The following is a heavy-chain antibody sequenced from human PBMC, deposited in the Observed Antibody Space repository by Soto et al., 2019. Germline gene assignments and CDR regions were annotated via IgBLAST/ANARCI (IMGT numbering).Heavy chain of an antibody. D-gene: IGHD6-19*01. CDR3: ARKQGIAVAGTRVWFDP. CDR2: IYRDDDK. CDR1: GFSLSTSGVG. Sequence: QITLKESGPTLVKPTQTLTLTCTFSGFSLSTSGVGVGWIRQPPGKALEWLALIYRDDDKRYSPSLKSRLTITKDTSKNQVVLTMTNMDPVDTATYYCARKQGIAVAGTRVWFDPWGQGTLVTVSS. J-gene: IGHJ5*02. V-gene: IGHV2-5*02.